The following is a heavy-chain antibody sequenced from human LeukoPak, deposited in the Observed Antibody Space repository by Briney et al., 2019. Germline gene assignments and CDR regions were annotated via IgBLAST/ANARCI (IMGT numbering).Heavy chain of an antibody. CDR2: INESGTGT. D-gene: IGHD5-18*01. CDR1: GVTFSRYA. J-gene: IGHJ4*02. V-gene: IGHV3-23*01. CDR3: AKDIAQGYTFGSIEKDY. Sequence: AGTLSLTCAASGVTFSRYALSWVRQAPGKGLEWIGAINESGTGTYYTASVKSRFTISRDNSTNTLSLQMSTLRAEDTAVYYCAKDIAQGYTFGSIEKDYWGQGTLVTVSS.